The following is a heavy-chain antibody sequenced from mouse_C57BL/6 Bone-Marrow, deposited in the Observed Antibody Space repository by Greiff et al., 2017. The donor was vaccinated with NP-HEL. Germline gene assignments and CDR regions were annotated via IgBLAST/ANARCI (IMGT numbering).Heavy chain of an antibody. CDR2: ISDGGSYT. J-gene: IGHJ4*01. V-gene: IGHV5-4*01. CDR3: ARESMVTTEYAMDY. CDR1: GFTFSSYA. D-gene: IGHD2-2*01. Sequence: EVMLVESGGGLVKPGGSLKLSCAASGFTFSSYAMSWVRQTPEKRLEWVATISDGGSYTYYPDNVKGRFTISRENAKNNLYLQMGHLKSDDTAMYYCARESMVTTEYAMDYWGQGTSVTVSS.